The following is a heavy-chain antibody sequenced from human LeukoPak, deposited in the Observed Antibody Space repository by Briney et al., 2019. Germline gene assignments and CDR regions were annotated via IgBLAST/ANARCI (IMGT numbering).Heavy chain of an antibody. J-gene: IGHJ4*02. CDR3: ARGGSQDIVVVVAATPFDY. CDR2: ISAYNGNT. CDR1: GYTFTSYG. D-gene: IGHD2-15*01. Sequence: GASVKVSCKASGYTFTSYGISWVRQAPGQGLEWMGWISAYNGNTNYAQKLQGRVTMTTDTSTSTAYMELRSLRSDDTAVCYCARGGSQDIVVVVAATPFDYWGQGTLVTVSS. V-gene: IGHV1-18*01.